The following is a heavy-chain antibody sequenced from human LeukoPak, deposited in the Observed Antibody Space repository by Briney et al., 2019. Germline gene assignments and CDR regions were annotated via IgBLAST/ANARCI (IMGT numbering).Heavy chain of an antibody. V-gene: IGHV3-33*01. CDR3: AREGYCSGGSCYSYRALDC. CDR2: IWYDETNK. D-gene: IGHD2-15*01. Sequence: PGRSLRLSCAASGFIFRTFGMHWVRQAPGKGLQWVASIWYDETNKYYAGSVKGRFTISRDNSKNTLYLQMNSLRAEDTAVYYCAREGYCSGGSCYSYRALDCWGQGTLVTVSS. J-gene: IGHJ4*02. CDR1: GFIFRTFG.